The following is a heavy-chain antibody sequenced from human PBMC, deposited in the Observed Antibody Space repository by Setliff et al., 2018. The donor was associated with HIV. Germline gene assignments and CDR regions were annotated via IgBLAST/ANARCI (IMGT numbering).Heavy chain of an antibody. D-gene: IGHD3-22*01. Sequence: PGGSLRLSCAGSGFTFNTCAMNWVRQAPGKGLEWVAVITYGGTIKYYADSVKGRFTISRDNSKNTLFLQMSSLRTEDTAVYYCAKDPTYYYESSGPYDAFDVWGQGTMVTVSS. CDR3: AKDPTYYYESSGPYDAFDV. CDR1: GFTFNTCA. V-gene: IGHV3-30*04. CDR2: ITYGGTIK. J-gene: IGHJ3*01.